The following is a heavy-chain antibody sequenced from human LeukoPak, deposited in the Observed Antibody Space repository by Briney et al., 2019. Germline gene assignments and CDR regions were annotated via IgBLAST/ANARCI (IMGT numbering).Heavy chain of an antibody. Sequence: GGSLRLSCAASGFTFSDYYMSWIRQAPGKGLEWVSYISSSGSTIYCADSVKGRFTISRDNAKKSLYMQMNSLRGEDTAVYYCARDGYNSGGDFDYWGQGALVTVSS. V-gene: IGHV3-11*04. J-gene: IGHJ4*02. CDR3: ARDGYNSGGDFDY. D-gene: IGHD5-24*01. CDR1: GFTFSDYY. CDR2: ISSSGSTI.